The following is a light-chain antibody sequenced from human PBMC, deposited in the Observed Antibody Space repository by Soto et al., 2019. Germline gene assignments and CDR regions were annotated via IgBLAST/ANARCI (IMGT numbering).Light chain of an antibody. CDR3: QQYGSSSLT. V-gene: IGKV3-20*01. CDR2: AAS. J-gene: IGKJ1*01. Sequence: EIVLTQSPGTLSLSPGERATLSCRASQSVNSNSLAWYQQKPGQAPRLLIYAASSRVTGIPDKYSGSESGTDFTLTISRLEPEDFAVYYCQQYGSSSLTFGQGTKVEIK. CDR1: QSVNSNS.